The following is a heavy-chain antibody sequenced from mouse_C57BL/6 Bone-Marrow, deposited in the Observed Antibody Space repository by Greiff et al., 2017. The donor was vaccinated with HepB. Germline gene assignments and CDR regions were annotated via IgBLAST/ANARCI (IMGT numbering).Heavy chain of an antibody. CDR2: ISSGGSYT. D-gene: IGHD3-2*02. J-gene: IGHJ3*01. V-gene: IGHV5-6*01. CDR1: GFTFSSYG. CDR3: ARRRHSSGYWFAY. Sequence: DVHLVESGGDLVKPGGSLKLSCAASGFTFSSYGMSWVRQTPDKRLEWVATISSGGSYTYYPDSVKGRFTISRDNAKNTLYLQMSSLKSEDTAMYYCARRRHSSGYWFAYWGQGTLVTVSA.